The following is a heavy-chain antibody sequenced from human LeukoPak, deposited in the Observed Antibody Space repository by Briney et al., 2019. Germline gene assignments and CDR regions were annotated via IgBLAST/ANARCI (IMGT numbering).Heavy chain of an antibody. J-gene: IGHJ3*02. CDR2: IDISGTSI. D-gene: IGHD3-22*01. Sequence: PGGSLRLSCAASGFTFSTFEMHWVRQAPGKGLEWVSYIDISGTSIYYADSVKGRFTISRDNAKNSLYLQMNSLRAEDTAVYYCARGGSSGYNYNAFDIWGQGTMVTVSS. V-gene: IGHV3-48*03. CDR3: ARGGSSGYNYNAFDI. CDR1: GFTFSTFE.